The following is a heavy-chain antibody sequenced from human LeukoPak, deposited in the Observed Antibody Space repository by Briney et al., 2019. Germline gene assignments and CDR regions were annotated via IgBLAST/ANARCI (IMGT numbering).Heavy chain of an antibody. V-gene: IGHV3-53*01. CDR3: ARDASGSRPNY. J-gene: IGHJ4*02. D-gene: IGHD3-10*01. CDR1: GFTVSSDY. Sequence: GGSLRLSCAASGFTVSSDYMTWVRQAPGKGLEWVSSIDGTGSTNYADSVRGRFTISRDNSENTLYLQMNSLRAEDTAIYYCARDASGSRPNYWGQGTLVTVTS. CDR2: IDGTGST.